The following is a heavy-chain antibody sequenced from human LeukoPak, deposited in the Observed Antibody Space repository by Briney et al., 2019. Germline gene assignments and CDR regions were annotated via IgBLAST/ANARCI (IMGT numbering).Heavy chain of an antibody. CDR2: ISSSSSYT. CDR1: GFTFSSYS. D-gene: IGHD6-13*01. V-gene: IGHV3-21*01. Sequence: KPGGSLRLSCAASGFTFSSYSMNWVRQAPGKGLEWVSSISSSSSYTYYADSVKGRFTISRDNAKNSLYLQMNSLRAEDTAVYYCARSSRSSRRFDPWGQGTPVTVSS. CDR3: ARSSRSSRRFDP. J-gene: IGHJ5*02.